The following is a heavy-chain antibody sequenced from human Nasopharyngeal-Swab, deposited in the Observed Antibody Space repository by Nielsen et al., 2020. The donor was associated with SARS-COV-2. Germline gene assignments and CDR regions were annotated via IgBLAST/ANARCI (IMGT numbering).Heavy chain of an antibody. V-gene: IGHV3-30*03. D-gene: IGHD4-17*01. Sequence: GESLKISCEASGFTFNNYGMHWVRQAPGKGLEWVAVISYEGSNKYYADSVKGRFTISRDNSKNTLYLQMNSLRAEETAVYYCARDIPIDYGDYDDYWGQGTLVTVSS. CDR3: ARDIPIDYGDYDDY. CDR1: GFTFNNYG. CDR2: ISYEGSNK. J-gene: IGHJ4*02.